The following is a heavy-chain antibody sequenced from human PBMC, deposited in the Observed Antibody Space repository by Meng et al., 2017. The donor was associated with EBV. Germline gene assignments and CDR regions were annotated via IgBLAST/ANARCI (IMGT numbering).Heavy chain of an antibody. CDR3: ARVRTFGGVIPPDY. Sequence: VRLEQSGAEVKKPGATVRVYCKASGYTFTSYGISWVRQAPGQGLEWMGWISAYNGNTNYAQKLQGRVTMTTDTSTSTAYMELRSLRSDDTAVYYCARVRTFGGVIPPDYWGQGTLVTVSS. CDR1: GYTFTSYG. D-gene: IGHD3-16*02. V-gene: IGHV1-18*01. CDR2: ISAYNGNT. J-gene: IGHJ4*02.